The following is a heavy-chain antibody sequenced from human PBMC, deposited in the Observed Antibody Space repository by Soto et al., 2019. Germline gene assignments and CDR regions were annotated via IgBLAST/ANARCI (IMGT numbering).Heavy chain of an antibody. V-gene: IGHV1-46*01. CDR3: ARDRQPPSGYSNTYGMDV. D-gene: IGHD6-13*01. CDR2: LNPSGGST. Sequence: ASVKVSCKASGYTFTSYYMHWVRQAPGQGLEWMGILNPSGGSTSYAQKFQGRVTMTRDTSTSTVYMELSSLRSEDTAVYYCARDRQPPSGYSNTYGMDVWGQGTTVTVSS. CDR1: GYTFTSYY. J-gene: IGHJ6*02.